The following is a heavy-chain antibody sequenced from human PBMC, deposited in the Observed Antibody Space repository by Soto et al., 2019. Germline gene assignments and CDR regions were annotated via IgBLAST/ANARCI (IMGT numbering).Heavy chain of an antibody. CDR3: ARGGDIVVVPTDISWCVP. V-gene: IGHV1-69*12. CDR2: IIPMFGSA. D-gene: IGHD2-2*01. J-gene: IGHJ5*02. CDR1: GGTFSNYA. Sequence: QVQLVQSGAEVKKPGSSVKVSCKASGGTFSNYAISWVRQAPGQGLEWMGGIIPMFGSANYAQKFQGRVTXXAXQSTGTAYVELSSLRSEDTAVYCCARGGDIVVVPTDISWCVPWGQGTLVTVSS.